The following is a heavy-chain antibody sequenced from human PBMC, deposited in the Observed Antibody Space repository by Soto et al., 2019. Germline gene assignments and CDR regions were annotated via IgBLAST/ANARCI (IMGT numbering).Heavy chain of an antibody. V-gene: IGHV3-30*18. CDR1: GFTFSSYG. Sequence: QVQLVESGGGVVQPGRSLRLSCAASGFTFSSYGMHWVRQAPGKGLEWVAVISYDGSNKYYADSVKGRFTISRDNSKNPLYLQMNSLRAEDTAVYYCAKGSQLLWVGELFAPYFDYWGQGTLVTVSS. CDR3: AKGSQLLWVGELFAPYFDY. J-gene: IGHJ4*02. CDR2: ISYDGSNK. D-gene: IGHD3-10*01.